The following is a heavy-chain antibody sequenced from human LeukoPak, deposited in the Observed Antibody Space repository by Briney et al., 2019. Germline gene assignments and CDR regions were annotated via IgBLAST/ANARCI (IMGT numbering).Heavy chain of an antibody. D-gene: IGHD4-23*01. CDR1: GDSVSSNSVT. CDR2: TYYRSKWYN. Sequence: SQTLSLTCAISGDSVSSNSVTWNWIRQSPSGSLEWLGRTYYRSKWYNDYAVSVKSRITINPDTSKNQFSLQLNSVTPEDTAVYYCARVRYGGESLVYYGMDVWGQGTTVTVSS. V-gene: IGHV6-1*01. J-gene: IGHJ6*02. CDR3: ARVRYGGESLVYYGMDV.